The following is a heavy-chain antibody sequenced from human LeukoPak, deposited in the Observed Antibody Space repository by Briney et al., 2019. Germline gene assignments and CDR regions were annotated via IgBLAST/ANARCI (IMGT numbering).Heavy chain of an antibody. V-gene: IGHV4-34*01. CDR2: INHSGST. CDR1: GGSFSGYY. D-gene: IGHD3-22*01. CDR3: ARGAFRVGYYDSSGYYDY. J-gene: IGHJ4*02. Sequence: SETLSLTCAVYGGSFSGYYWSWIRQPPGKGLEWTGEINHSGSTNYNPSLKSRVTISVDTSKNQFSLKLSSVTAADTAVYYCARGAFRVGYYDSSGYYDYWGQGTLVTVSS.